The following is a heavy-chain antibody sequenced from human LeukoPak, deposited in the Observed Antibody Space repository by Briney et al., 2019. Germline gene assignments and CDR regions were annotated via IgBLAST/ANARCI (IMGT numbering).Heavy chain of an antibody. D-gene: IGHD2-8*01. V-gene: IGHV3-48*03. CDR2: ISSSGSTI. CDR3: ARGLKDFDY. CDR1: GFTFSSYG. Sequence: GGSLRHSCAAPGFTFSSYGMSWVRQAPGKGLEWVSYISSSGSTIYYADSVKGRFTISRDNAKNSLYLQMNSLRAEDTAVYYCARGLKDFDYWGQGTLVTVSS. J-gene: IGHJ4*02.